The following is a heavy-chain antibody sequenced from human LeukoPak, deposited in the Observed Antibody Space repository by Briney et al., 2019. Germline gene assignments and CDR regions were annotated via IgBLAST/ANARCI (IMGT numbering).Heavy chain of an antibody. CDR2: IRYDGSNK. J-gene: IGHJ4*01. Sequence: GGSLRLSCAASGFTFSSYGIHWVRQAPGKGPEWVSFIRYDGSNKYHADSVKGRFAVSRDNSKNTLYLQMNSLRAEDTAVYYCARGFDFWSGNYPNFDYWGQEPWSPSPQ. D-gene: IGHD3-3*01. V-gene: IGHV3-30*02. CDR1: GFTFSSYG. CDR3: ARGFDFWSGNYPNFDY.